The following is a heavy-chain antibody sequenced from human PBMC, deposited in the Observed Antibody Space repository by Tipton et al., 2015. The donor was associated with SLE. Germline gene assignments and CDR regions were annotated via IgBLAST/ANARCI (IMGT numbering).Heavy chain of an antibody. V-gene: IGHV4-59*07. CDR2: IYYSGST. Sequence: TLSLTCTVSGGSISSYYWSWIRQPPGKGLEWIGYIYYSGSTNYNPSLKSRVTISVDTSKNQFSLKLSSVTAADTAVYYCARWDLDYYYGMDVWGQGTTVTVSS. CDR1: GGSISSYY. D-gene: IGHD1-26*01. CDR3: ARWDLDYYYGMDV. J-gene: IGHJ6*02.